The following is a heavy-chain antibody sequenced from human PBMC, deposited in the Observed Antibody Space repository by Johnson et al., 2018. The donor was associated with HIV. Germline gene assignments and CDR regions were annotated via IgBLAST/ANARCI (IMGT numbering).Heavy chain of an antibody. D-gene: IGHD6-19*01. CDR1: GFTFSSYA. CDR2: ISYDGSNK. V-gene: IGHV3-30-3*01. J-gene: IGHJ3*02. Sequence: QVQLVESGGGVVQPGRSLRLSCAASGFTFSSYAMHWVRQAPGQGMEWVAVISYDGSNKYYADSVKGRFTISRDNSKNTLYLQMNSLRAEDTAVYYCASTSSGWFYAFDIWGQGTMVTVSS. CDR3: ASTSSGWFYAFDI.